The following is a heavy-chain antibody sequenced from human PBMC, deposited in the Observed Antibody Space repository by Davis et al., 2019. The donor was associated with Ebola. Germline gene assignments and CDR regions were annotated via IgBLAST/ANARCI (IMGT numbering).Heavy chain of an antibody. J-gene: IGHJ3*02. V-gene: IGHV5-51*01. D-gene: IGHD2-15*01. CDR2: IYPGDSDT. CDR1: GYSFTSYW. CDR3: ARRARVGGTWYGAFDI. Sequence: GESLKISCKGSGYSFTSYWIAWVRQMPGKGLEWMGIIYPGDSDTRYSPSFQGQVTISVDKSISTAYLQWGSLKASDTAIYYCARRARVGGTWYGAFDIWGQGTMVTVSA.